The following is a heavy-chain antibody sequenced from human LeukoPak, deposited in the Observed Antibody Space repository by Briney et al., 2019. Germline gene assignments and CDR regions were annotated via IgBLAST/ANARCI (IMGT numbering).Heavy chain of an antibody. V-gene: IGHV1-8*03. J-gene: IGHJ6*02. Sequence: ASVKVSYKASGYTFTSYDINWVRQATGQGLEWMGWMNPNSGNTGYAQKFQGRVTITRNTSISTAYMELSSLRAEDTAVYYCAKSPTLGYYYGMDVWGQGTTVTVSS. CDR3: AKSPTLGYYYGMDV. CDR1: GYTFTSYD. CDR2: MNPNSGNT.